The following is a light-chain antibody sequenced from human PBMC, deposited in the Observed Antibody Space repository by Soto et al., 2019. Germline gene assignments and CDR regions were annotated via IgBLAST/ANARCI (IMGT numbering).Light chain of an antibody. CDR2: TAG. CDR3: SAWDNSLNGYV. Sequence: QSVLTQPLSVSASPGQRVTISCSGGSSNIGSNTVAWYQHLPGTAPPRLIFTAGQRPSGVPGRFSGSKSGTSASLAISGLQSEVEGDYYCSAWDNSLNGYVFGPGTKVTVL. J-gene: IGLJ1*01. V-gene: IGLV1-44*01. CDR1: SSNIGSNT.